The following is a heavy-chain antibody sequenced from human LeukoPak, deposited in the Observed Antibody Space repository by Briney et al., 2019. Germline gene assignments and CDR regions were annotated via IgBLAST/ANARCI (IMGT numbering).Heavy chain of an antibody. J-gene: IGHJ6*04. CDR3: ARDRAVRGQYGMDV. V-gene: IGHV3-7*03. CDR2: IKQDGSEK. Sequence: PGGSLRLSCVASGFTFSDYYVSWIRQAPGKGLEWVANIKQDGSEKYYVDSVKGRFTISRDNAKNSLYLQTNSLRAEDTAVYYCARDRAVRGQYGMDVWGKGTTVTVSS. D-gene: IGHD3-10*01. CDR1: GFTFSDYY.